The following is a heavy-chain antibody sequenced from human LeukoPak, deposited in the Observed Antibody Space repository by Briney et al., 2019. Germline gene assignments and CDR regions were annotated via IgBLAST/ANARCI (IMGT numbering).Heavy chain of an antibody. V-gene: IGHV3-23*01. Sequence: GGSLILSCAASGFTFSNYGMSWVRQAPGKGLEWVSAISGSGGTTYYADSVKGRFTISRDNSKNTLYLQMNSLRAEDTAVYYCAKGPLPRITGTAPFDYWGQGTLVTVSS. CDR2: ISGSGGTT. J-gene: IGHJ4*02. D-gene: IGHD1-7*01. CDR1: GFTFSNYG. CDR3: AKGPLPRITGTAPFDY.